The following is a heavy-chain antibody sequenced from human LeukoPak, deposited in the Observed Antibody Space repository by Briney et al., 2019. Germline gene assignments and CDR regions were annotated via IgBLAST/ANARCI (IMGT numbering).Heavy chain of an antibody. J-gene: IGHJ3*01. CDR2: ISSSSTYI. CDR3: ARDRSVGDPNAFDV. V-gene: IGHV3-21*01. Sequence: TGGSLRLSCAASGFTFSTYSMNWIRQAPGKGLEWVSSISSSSTYIFYADSVKGRFTISRDNAKNSLYLQMISLRAEDTAVYYCARDRSVGDPNAFDVWGQGTMVTVSS. CDR1: GFTFSTYS. D-gene: IGHD2-21*02.